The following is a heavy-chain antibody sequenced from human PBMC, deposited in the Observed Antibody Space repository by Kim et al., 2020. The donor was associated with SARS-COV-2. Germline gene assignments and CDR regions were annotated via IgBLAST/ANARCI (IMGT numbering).Heavy chain of an antibody. V-gene: IGHV1-18*01. Sequence: ASVKVSCKTSGYPFSSFAITWVRQAPGQGLEWMGWISGFNTNANYTEKFQGRVTMTADISTSTAFMELRSLRSDDTAVYYCARSMFDYSWGTSLKEEDSWGQGTLLTVTS. D-gene: IGHD3-16*01. CDR3: ARSMFDYSWGTSLKEEDS. CDR1: GYPFSSFA. J-gene: IGHJ4*02. CDR2: ISGFNTNA.